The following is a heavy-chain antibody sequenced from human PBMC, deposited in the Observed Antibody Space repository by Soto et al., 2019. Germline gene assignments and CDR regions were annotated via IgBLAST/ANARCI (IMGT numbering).Heavy chain of an antibody. CDR3: ARFGGYSYGPFDY. V-gene: IGHV3-21*01. Sequence: VRLSCAASGFPFSIYSMNWVRQAPGKGLEWVSSISSSSSYIYYADSVKGRFTISRDNAKNSLYLQMNSLRAEDTAVYYCARFGGYSYGPFDYWGQGTLVTVSS. CDR2: ISSSSSYI. CDR1: GFPFSIYS. D-gene: IGHD5-18*01. J-gene: IGHJ4*02.